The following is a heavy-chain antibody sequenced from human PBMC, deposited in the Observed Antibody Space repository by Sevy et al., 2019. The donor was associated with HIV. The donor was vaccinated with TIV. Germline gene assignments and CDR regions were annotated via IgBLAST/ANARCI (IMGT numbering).Heavy chain of an antibody. CDR2: ISSRSGTI. J-gene: IGHJ4*02. V-gene: IGHV3-48*02. CDR3: ASGGNHKTFDY. D-gene: IGHD3-10*01. CDR1: GFTFSDSD. Sequence: GGSLRLSCAASGFTFSDSDMNWVRQAPGKGLEWVAFISSRSGTINYADSVKGRFTISRENSKNSLYLQMNSLRDDDTAVYYCASGGNHKTFDYWGQGALVTVSS.